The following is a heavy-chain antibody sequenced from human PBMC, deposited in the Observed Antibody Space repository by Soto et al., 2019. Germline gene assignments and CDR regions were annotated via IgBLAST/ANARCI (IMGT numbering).Heavy chain of an antibody. CDR3: ARDRVFYFDNSGYYKFDY. CDR2: VSYDGNNQ. Sequence: QVQLVESGGGVVQPGRSLRVSCAASGFIFSNYAMHWVRQAPGKGLEWVAVVSYDGNNQFYAESVKGRFTISRDSSKTTLYLQMNNVREEDTAVYYCARDRVFYFDNSGYYKFDYWGQGTVVIVSS. CDR1: GFIFSNYA. J-gene: IGHJ4*02. D-gene: IGHD3-22*01. V-gene: IGHV3-30-3*01.